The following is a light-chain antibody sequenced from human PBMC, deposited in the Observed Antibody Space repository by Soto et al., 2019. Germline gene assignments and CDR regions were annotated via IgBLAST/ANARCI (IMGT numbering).Light chain of an antibody. V-gene: IGKV3-15*01. J-gene: IGKJ4*01. Sequence: IVMTQSPASGSVSPLGGVTFSCRASQGISKKVAWYQHKPGQAPRLLISAVSTGATGVPARFSGSGSGTEFTLTINSLQSEDCATYYCQQYHTWPVTFGGGTKVDIK. CDR1: QGISKK. CDR3: QQYHTWPVT. CDR2: AVS.